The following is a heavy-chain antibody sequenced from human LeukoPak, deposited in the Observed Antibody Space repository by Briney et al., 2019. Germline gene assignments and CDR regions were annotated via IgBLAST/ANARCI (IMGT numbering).Heavy chain of an antibody. D-gene: IGHD3-10*02. J-gene: IGHJ6*03. CDR2: IKQDGSEK. V-gene: IGHV3-7*01. CDR1: GFTFSSYV. Sequence: GGSLRLSCAASGFTFSSYVMHWVRQAPGKGLEWVANIKQDGSEKYYVDSVKGRFTISRDNAKNSLYLQMNSLRAEDTAVYYCARAGRKSRGVDLVRKKETGYYYYMDVWGKGTTVTVSS. CDR3: ARAGRKSRGVDLVRKKETGYYYYMDV.